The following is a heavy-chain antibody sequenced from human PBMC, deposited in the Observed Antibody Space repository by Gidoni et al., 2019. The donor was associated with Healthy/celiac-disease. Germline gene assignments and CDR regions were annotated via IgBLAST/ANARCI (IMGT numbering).Heavy chain of an antibody. CDR3: ARDGLDCSSTSCYSSWFDP. CDR2: IYHSGST. D-gene: IGHD2-2*01. Sequence: QLQLQESGSGLVKPSQTLSLTCTVSGGPISSGGYSWSWIRQPPGKGLEWIGYIYHSGSTYYNPSLKSRVTISVDRSKNQFSLKLSSVTAADTAVYYCARDGLDCSSTSCYSSWFDPWGQGTLVTVSS. CDR1: GGPISSGGYS. J-gene: IGHJ5*02. V-gene: IGHV4-30-2*01.